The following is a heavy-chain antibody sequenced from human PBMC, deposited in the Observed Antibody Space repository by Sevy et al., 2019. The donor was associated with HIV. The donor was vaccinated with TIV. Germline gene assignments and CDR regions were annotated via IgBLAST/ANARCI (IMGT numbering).Heavy chain of an antibody. J-gene: IGHJ4*02. V-gene: IGHV3-30*18. CDR2: ISYDGSNK. CDR3: AKVEYYGSGSWKYYFDY. Sequence: GGSLRLSCAAPGFTFSSYGMHWVRQAPGKGLEWVAVISYDGSNKYYADSVKGRFTISRDNSKNTLYLQMNSLRAEDTAVYYCAKVEYYGSGSWKYYFDYWGQGTLVTVSS. D-gene: IGHD3-10*01. CDR1: GFTFSSYG.